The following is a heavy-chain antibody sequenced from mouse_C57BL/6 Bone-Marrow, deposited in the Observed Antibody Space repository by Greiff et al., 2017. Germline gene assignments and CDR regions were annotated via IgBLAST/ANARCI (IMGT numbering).Heavy chain of an antibody. V-gene: IGHV1-81*01. CDR3: ARDVYGCFAY. D-gene: IGHD2-2*01. CDR2: IYPRSGNT. CDR1: GYTFTSYG. J-gene: IGHJ3*01. Sequence: VQLQQSGAELVRPGASVKLSCKASGYTFTSYGISWVKQRPGQGLEWIGEIYPRSGNTYYNEKFKGKATLTADTSSSTAYMELRSLTSEDSAVYVCARDVYGCFAYGGRGHLVTVTA.